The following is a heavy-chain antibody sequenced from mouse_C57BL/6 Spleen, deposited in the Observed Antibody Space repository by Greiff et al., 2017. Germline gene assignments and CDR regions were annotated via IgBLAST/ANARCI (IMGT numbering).Heavy chain of an antibody. D-gene: IGHD1-1*01. J-gene: IGHJ4*01. V-gene: IGHV1-26*01. CDR1: GYTFTDYY. CDR3: ARFNTVAYYAMDY. CDR2: INPNNGGT. Sequence: EVQLQQSGPELVKPGASVKISCKASGYTFTDYYMNWVKQSHGKSLEWIGDINPNNGGTSYNQKFKGKATLTVDKSSSTAYMELRSLTSEDSAVYYCARFNTVAYYAMDYWGQGTSVTVSS.